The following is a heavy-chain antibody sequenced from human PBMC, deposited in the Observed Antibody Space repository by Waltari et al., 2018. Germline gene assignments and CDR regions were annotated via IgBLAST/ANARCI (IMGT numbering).Heavy chain of an antibody. J-gene: IGHJ4*02. CDR2: ISGSGGST. D-gene: IGHD3-16*02. V-gene: IGHV3-23*01. Sequence: EVQLLESGGGLVQPGGSLRLSCAASGFTFSSYAMSWVRQAPGKGLEWVSAISGSGGSTYYADSVKGRFTISRDNSKNTLYLQMNSLRAEDTAVYYCAKGDYDYIWGSYPLRYWGQGTLVTVSS. CDR3: AKGDYDYIWGSYPLRY. CDR1: GFTFSSYA.